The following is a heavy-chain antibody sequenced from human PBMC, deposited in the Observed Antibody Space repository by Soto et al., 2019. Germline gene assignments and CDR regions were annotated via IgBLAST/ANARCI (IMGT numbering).Heavy chain of an antibody. Sequence: QVQLVESGGGVVQPGRSLRLSCAASGFTFSSYAMRWVRQAPGKGREGVAVIWYDGSNKYYADSVKGRFTISRDNSENTLYVEMNSLRAEDTAVYYCARDMVRGVIRYYYYMDVWGKGTTVTVSS. D-gene: IGHD3-10*01. CDR3: ARDMVRGVIRYYYYMDV. CDR1: GFTFSSYA. CDR2: IWYDGSNK. V-gene: IGHV3-33*01. J-gene: IGHJ6*03.